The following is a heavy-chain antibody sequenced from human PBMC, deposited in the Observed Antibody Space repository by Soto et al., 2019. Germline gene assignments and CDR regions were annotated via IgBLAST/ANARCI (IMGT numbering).Heavy chain of an antibody. J-gene: IGHJ6*03. CDR3: AADTTIFGRMDV. CDR1: GVAFTGSA. D-gene: IGHD3-3*01. V-gene: IGHV1-58*01. Sequence: GASVKVTCKASGVAFTGSALQWVRQARGQRLEWIGWIVVGSGNTNYAQKFQERVTITRDMSTSTAYMELSSLRSEDTAVYYCAADTTIFGRMDVWGKGTTVTVSS. CDR2: IVVGSGNT.